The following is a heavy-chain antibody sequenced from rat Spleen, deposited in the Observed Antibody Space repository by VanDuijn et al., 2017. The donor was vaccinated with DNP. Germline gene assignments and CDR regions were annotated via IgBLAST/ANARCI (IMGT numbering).Heavy chain of an antibody. CDR1: GFTFSDYY. D-gene: IGHD1-11*01. J-gene: IGHJ2*01. CDR3: AKGPNYGGWSDYFDY. Sequence: EVQLVESGGGLVQPGRSLKLSCAASGFTFSDYYMAWVRQAPKKGLEWVASISYDGRSTYYRDSVKGRFTISRDNAKSTLYLQMSKLGSEDTAIYHCAKGPNYGGWSDYFDYWGQGVMVTVSS. V-gene: IGHV5-22*01. CDR2: ISYDGRST.